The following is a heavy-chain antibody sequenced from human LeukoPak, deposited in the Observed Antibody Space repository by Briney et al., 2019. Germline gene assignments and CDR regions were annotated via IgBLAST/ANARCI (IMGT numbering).Heavy chain of an antibody. Sequence: GGSLRLSCAASGFTVSSNYMSWVRQAPGKGLEWVSVIYSGGSTYYADSVKGRFTISRDNSKNTLYPQMNSLRAEDTAVYYCTRPILPRDYYYYGMDVWGQGTTVTVSS. V-gene: IGHV3-66*04. CDR3: TRPILPRDYYYYGMDV. CDR1: GFTVSSNY. CDR2: IYSGGST. J-gene: IGHJ6*02. D-gene: IGHD2-15*01.